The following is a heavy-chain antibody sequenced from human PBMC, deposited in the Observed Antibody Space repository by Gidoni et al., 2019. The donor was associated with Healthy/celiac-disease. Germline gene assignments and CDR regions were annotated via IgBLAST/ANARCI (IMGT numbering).Heavy chain of an antibody. D-gene: IGHD3-10*01. J-gene: IGHJ4*02. CDR3: ARFGRPLLTFDY. V-gene: IGHV3-30-3*01. CDR1: GFTFSSYA. CDR2: ISYDGSNK. Sequence: QVQLVESGGGVVQPGRSLRLSCAASGFTFSSYAMNWVRQAPGKGLEWVAVISYDGSNKYYADSVKGRFTISRDNSKNTLYLQMNSLRAEDTAVYYCARFGRPLLTFDYWGQGTLVTVSS.